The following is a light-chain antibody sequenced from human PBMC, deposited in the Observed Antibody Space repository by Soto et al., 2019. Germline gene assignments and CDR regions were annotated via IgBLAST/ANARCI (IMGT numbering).Light chain of an antibody. J-gene: IGKJ2*01. CDR1: QSVSSH. CDR3: QQRANWL. CDR2: DAS. Sequence: ELVLTQSPATLSLSPGERATLSCRASQSVSSHLAWYQQKPGQAPRLLIYDASNRATGIPARFSGSGSGTDFTLTISSLEPEDFAVYYCQQRANWLFGQGTKLEIK. V-gene: IGKV3-11*01.